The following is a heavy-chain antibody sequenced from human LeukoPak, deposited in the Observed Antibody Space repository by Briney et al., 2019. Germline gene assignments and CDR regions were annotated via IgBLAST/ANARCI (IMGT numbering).Heavy chain of an antibody. Sequence: EASVKVSCKASGYTFTGYYMHWVRQAPGQGLEWMGWINPNSGGTNYAQKFQGRVTMTRDTSISTAYMELSRLRSDDTAVYYCARDSSSGWYGDFDYWGQGTLVTVSS. J-gene: IGHJ4*02. CDR3: ARDSSSGWYGDFDY. V-gene: IGHV1-2*02. CDR2: INPNSGGT. D-gene: IGHD6-19*01. CDR1: GYTFTGYY.